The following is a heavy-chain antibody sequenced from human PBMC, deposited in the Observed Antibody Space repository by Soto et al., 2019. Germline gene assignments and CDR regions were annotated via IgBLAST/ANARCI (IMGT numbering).Heavy chain of an antibody. J-gene: IGHJ4*02. CDR1: GNTFTGYF. CDR3: ARVKNYYITTGPLDS. Sequence: ASVKVSCKASGNTFTGYFMHWVRQAPGQGLEWMGWINPNNGDTNYAQKFQGRVTMTRATSISTAYMELSSLISDDTAVYYCARVKNYYITTGPLDSWGQGTLVTVSS. CDR2: INPNNGDT. D-gene: IGHD3-22*01. V-gene: IGHV1-2*02.